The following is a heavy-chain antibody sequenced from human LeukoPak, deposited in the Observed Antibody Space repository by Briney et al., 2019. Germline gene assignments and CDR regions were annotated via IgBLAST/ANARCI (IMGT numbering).Heavy chain of an antibody. CDR2: VTTGGTST. CDR1: GFTFSNYA. D-gene: IGHD2-2*01. Sequence: GGSLRLSCAASGFTFSNYAMSWVRQAPGKGLEWVSAVTTGGTSTHYADSVKGRFTISSDNSKNTLYLQMNSLRAEDTAVYYCAKPASAKPVDYWGQGTLVTVSS. CDR3: AKPASAKPVDY. V-gene: IGHV3-23*01. J-gene: IGHJ4*02.